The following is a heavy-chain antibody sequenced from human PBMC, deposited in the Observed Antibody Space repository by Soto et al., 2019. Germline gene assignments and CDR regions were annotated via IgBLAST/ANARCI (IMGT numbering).Heavy chain of an antibody. J-gene: IGHJ6*02. D-gene: IGHD3-22*01. Sequence: EVQLVESGGGLVQPGGSLRLSCAASGFTFSSYWMHWVRQAPGKGLVWVSRINRDVISTSYADSVKGRFTISRDNAKNTLYLQMNSLRAEDTAVYFCERDSYYDSTYNGMDGWGQGTTVTVAS. CDR3: ERDSYYDSTYNGMDG. CDR2: INRDVIST. CDR1: GFTFSSYW. V-gene: IGHV3-74*01.